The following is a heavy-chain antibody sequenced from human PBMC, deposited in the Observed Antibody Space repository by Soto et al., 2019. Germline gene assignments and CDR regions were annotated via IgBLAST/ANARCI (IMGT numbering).Heavy chain of an antibody. J-gene: IGHJ3*02. CDR1: GFIFSNYG. Sequence: QMQLVESGGGVVQPGRSLRLSCAASGFIFSNYGMHWVRQAPGKGLEWVSLILNDGSEQFYRDSVKARFTISRDNSRNTLFLEMNSLRDDDTALYYCVRDDDYEPNALDMWGPGTMVIVSS. D-gene: IGHD3-22*01. CDR2: ILNDGSEQ. CDR3: VRDDDYEPNALDM. V-gene: IGHV3-33*01.